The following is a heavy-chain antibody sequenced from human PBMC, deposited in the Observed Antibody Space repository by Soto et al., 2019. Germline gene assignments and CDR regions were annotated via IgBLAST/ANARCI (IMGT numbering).Heavy chain of an antibody. CDR3: ARQFDSDTTGYYYAY. CDR2: IMPIFGSA. Sequence: SVKVSCKASGGTFSRYTISWVRQAPGQGLEWMGGIMPIFGSANYAQKFQGRVTITADENTRTVYMELSRLRSEDTAVYYCARQFDSDTTGYYYAYWGQGTLVTVPQ. D-gene: IGHD3-22*01. CDR1: GGTFSRYT. V-gene: IGHV1-69*13. J-gene: IGHJ4*02.